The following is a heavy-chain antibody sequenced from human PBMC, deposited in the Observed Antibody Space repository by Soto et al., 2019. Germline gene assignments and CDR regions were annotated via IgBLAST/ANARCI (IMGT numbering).Heavy chain of an antibody. V-gene: IGHV3-30-3*01. J-gene: IGHJ4*02. CDR1: GFTSSVYA. D-gene: IGHD3-22*01. CDR2: ISYDGSNQ. CDR3: ARGEGGYYFGSNGYYYYPY. Sequence: PGGSLRLSCAASGFTSSVYAMHWVRQAPAKGLEWVAVISYDGSNQYYADSVKGRFIVSRDNSKNTLSLQMSSLSAEDSAVYFCARGEGGYYFGSNGYYYYPYWGQGTQVTVSS.